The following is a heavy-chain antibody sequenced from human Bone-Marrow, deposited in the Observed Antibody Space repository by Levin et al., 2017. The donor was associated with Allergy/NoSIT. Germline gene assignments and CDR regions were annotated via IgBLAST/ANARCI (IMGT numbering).Heavy chain of an antibody. CDR1: GYTFTDYY. CDR2: INPNSGGT. D-gene: IGHD3-22*01. CDR3: ARDPEYYDRAFDI. V-gene: IGHV1-2*02. J-gene: IGHJ3*02. Sequence: ASVKVSCKASGYTFTDYYMNWVRQAPGQGLEWMGWINPNSGGTNYAQEFQGRVTMTRDTSISTAYMELTRLRSDDTAVYYCARDPEYYDRAFDIWGQGTMVTVSS.